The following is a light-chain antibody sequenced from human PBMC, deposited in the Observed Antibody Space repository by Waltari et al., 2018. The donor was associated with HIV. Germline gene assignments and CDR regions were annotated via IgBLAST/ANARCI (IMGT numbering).Light chain of an antibody. J-gene: IGKJ5*01. CDR2: GAS. CDR3: QQYYNYPLT. CDR1: HDIGTY. V-gene: IGKV1-8*01. Sequence: AIRLTQSPSSFSASTGDRATIYCRPTHDIGTYLAWFRKKPGEAPQLLIYGASSLENGVPPRFSGSGSGTNFSLTISCLQSDDFATYFCQQYYNYPLTFGQGTRLDIK.